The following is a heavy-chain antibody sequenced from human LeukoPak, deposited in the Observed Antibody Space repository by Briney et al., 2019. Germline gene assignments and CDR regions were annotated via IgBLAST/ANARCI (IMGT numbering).Heavy chain of an antibody. CDR2: ISGSGGST. J-gene: IGHJ4*02. CDR1: GFTLSSYA. D-gene: IGHD5-24*01. V-gene: IGHV3-23*01. CDR3: AKVGWRWLQFRFGGGLDY. Sequence: GGSPRLSCAASGFTLSSYAMSWVRQAPGKGLEWVSAISGSGGSTYYADSVKGRFTISRDNSKNTLYLQMNSLRAEDTAVYYCAKVGWRWLQFRFGGGLDYWGQGTLVTVSS.